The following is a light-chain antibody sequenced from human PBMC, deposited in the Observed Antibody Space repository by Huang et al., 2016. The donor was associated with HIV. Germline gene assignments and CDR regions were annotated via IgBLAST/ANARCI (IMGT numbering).Light chain of an antibody. V-gene: IGKV3-15*01. CDR2: GAS. CDR1: QSVNSN. Sequence: EIVMTQSPALLSVSPGERATLSCRASQSVNSNLAWYQQKPGQAPRLLLYGASTRATAIPARFSGSGSGTEFTLTISSLQSEDFAVYYCQQYNNWPPYTFGQGTKLEIK. J-gene: IGKJ2*01. CDR3: QQYNNWPPYT.